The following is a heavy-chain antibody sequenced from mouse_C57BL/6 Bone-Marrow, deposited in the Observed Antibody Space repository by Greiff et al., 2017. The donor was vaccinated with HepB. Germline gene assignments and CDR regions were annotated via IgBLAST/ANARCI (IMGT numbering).Heavy chain of an antibody. CDR2: IYPSDSET. CDR3: ARAPCGSYLYCFDY. V-gene: IGHV1-61*01. CDR1: GYTFTSYW. J-gene: IGHJ2*03. Sequence: QVQLQQPGAELVRPGSSVKLSCKASGYTFTSYWMDWVKQRPGQGLEWIGNIYPSDSETHYNQKFKDKATLTVDKSSSTAYMRLSSLTSEDSAVYYCARAPCGSYLYCFDYWGQGTSLTVSS. D-gene: IGHD1-1*02.